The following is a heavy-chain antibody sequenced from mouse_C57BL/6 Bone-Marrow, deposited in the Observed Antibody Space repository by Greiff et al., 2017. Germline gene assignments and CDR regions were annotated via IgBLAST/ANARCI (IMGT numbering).Heavy chain of an antibody. J-gene: IGHJ4*01. CDR2: INPNNGGT. Sequence: EVQLQQSGPELVKPGASVKISCKASGYTFTDYYMNWVKQSHGKSLEWIGDINPNNGGTSYNQKLKGKATLTVDKSSSTAYMELRSLTSEDSAVYYCARLRAGYAMDYWGQGTSVTVAS. CDR3: ARLRAGYAMDY. CDR1: GYTFTDYY. D-gene: IGHD1-1*01. V-gene: IGHV1-26*01.